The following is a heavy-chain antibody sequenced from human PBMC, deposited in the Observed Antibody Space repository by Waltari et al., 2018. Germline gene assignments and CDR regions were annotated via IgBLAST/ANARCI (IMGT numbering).Heavy chain of an antibody. CDR2: IWSDGSNK. V-gene: IGHV3-33*01. D-gene: IGHD6-6*01. CDR3: ARDRDSSSHYGMDV. Sequence: QVQLVESGGGVVQPGRSLRLSCAASGFTFSSYGMHWVRQAPGKGLEWVEVIWSDGSNKYYAACVKCRLTISRDNSKNTLYLQMNSLRAEDTAVYYCARDRDSSSHYGMDVWGQGTTVTVSS. J-gene: IGHJ6*02. CDR1: GFTFSSYG.